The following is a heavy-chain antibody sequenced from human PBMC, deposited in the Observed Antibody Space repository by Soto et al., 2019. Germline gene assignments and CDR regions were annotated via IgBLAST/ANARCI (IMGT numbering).Heavy chain of an antibody. CDR1: GVTFTSET. D-gene: IGHD2-21*01. J-gene: IGHJ4*02. CDR2: IIPLFGAA. CDR3: ATELGENPASPFDS. V-gene: IGHV1-69*01. Sequence: QVQLVQSGAEVKKPGSSVKVSCKASGVTFTSETSSWVRPAPGQGLEWMGGIIPLFGAANYAQKFQARLTITADESTSTVYMELSSLRSDDMAVYYCATELGENPASPFDSWGQGTLVTVSS.